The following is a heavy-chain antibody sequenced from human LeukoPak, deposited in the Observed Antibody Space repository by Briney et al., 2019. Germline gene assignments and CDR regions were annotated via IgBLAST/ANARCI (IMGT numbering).Heavy chain of an antibody. J-gene: IGHJ3*02. CDR3: ASGQYYYDSSGYYEATFDI. D-gene: IGHD3-22*01. V-gene: IGHV4-34*01. CDR2: INHSGST. CDR1: GGSFSGYY. Sequence: SETLSLTCAVYGGSFSGYYWSWIRQPPGKGLEWIGEINHSGSTNYNPSLKSRVTISVDTSKNQFSLKLSSVTAADTAVYYCASGQYYYDSSGYYEATFDIWGQGTMVTVSS.